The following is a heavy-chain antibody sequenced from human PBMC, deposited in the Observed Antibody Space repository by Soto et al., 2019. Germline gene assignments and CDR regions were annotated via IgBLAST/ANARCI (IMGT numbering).Heavy chain of an antibody. Sequence: QVQLVESGGGVVQPGRALRLSCAASGFIFSTYGMHWVRQAPGQGLEWVAAIWHDGSNKYYEDSVKGRFTISRDNSKNTLDLQMNSLRAEDTAVYYCARDVWFDDRTRTLYHWGQGTLVTVSS. J-gene: IGHJ5*02. CDR2: IWHDGSNK. CDR3: ARDVWFDDRTRTLYH. CDR1: GFIFSTYG. V-gene: IGHV3-33*01. D-gene: IGHD3-10*01.